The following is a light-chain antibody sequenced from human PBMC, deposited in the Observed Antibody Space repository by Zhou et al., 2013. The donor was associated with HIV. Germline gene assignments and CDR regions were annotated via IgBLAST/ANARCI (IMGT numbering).Light chain of an antibody. V-gene: IGKV1-39*01. CDR3: QQYYSYPLT. Sequence: QVTQSPSSLSARVGDTVTITCQANGYLNWYQQRRGKAPKLLIYAASTLQSGVPSRFSGSGSGTDFTLTISCLQSEDFATYYCQQYYSYPLTFGGGTKVEIK. J-gene: IGKJ4*01. CDR2: AAS. CDR1: GY.